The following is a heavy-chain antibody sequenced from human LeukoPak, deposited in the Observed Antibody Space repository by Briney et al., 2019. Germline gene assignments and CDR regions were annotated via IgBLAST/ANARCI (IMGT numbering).Heavy chain of an antibody. CDR2: INPNTGGR. J-gene: IGHJ5*02. Sequence: ASVKVSCKASGYTFTAYYIHWVRQAPGHGLEWMGWINPNTGGRGFAQNFQGRVTLTRDTSISVAYMELNSLRSDDTATYYCARSYSGSHYWWFDPWGQGTLVTVSS. CDR3: ARSYSGSHYWWFDP. CDR1: GYTFTAYY. V-gene: IGHV1-2*02. D-gene: IGHD1-26*01.